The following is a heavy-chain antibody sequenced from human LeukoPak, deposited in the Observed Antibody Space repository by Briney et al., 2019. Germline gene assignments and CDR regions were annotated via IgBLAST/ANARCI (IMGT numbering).Heavy chain of an antibody. Sequence: PGGSLRLSCAASGFTFSSYAMSWVRQAPGKGLEWVSAISGSGGSTYYADSVKGRFTISRDNSKNTLYLQMNSLRAEDTAVYYCAKDVESRRRITIFGVVPGPLRGGDVWGQGTTVTVSS. CDR2: ISGSGGST. CDR3: AKDVESRRRITIFGVVPGPLRGGDV. J-gene: IGHJ6*02. V-gene: IGHV3-23*01. D-gene: IGHD3-3*01. CDR1: GFTFSSYA.